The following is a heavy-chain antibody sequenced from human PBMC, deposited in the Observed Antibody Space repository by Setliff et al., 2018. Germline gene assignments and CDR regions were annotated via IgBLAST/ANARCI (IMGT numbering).Heavy chain of an antibody. J-gene: IGHJ6*03. Sequence: SETLSLTCRVSGGSISSGNYYWGLIRQPPGKGLEWVATIYYSGSTYSNPSLKSRLIISVDAPDNQFSVKLGSVTAADTAVYYCARDFSTPHFGVARGSYYYYYMDVWGQGTKVTVSS. V-gene: IGHV4-39*02. CDR1: GGSISSGNYY. CDR2: IYYSGST. CDR3: ARDFSTPHFGVARGSYYYYYMDV. D-gene: IGHD3-3*01.